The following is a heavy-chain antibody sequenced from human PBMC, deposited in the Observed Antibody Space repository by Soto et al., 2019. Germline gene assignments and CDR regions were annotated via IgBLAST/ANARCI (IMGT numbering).Heavy chain of an antibody. Sequence: ASVKVSCKASGYTFTSYGISWVRQAPGQGLEWMGWISAYNGNTNYAQKLQGRVNMTTDTSTSTAYMELRSLRSDDTAVYYCARPSGYYYYYGMDVWGQGTTVTVSS. CDR1: GYTFTSYG. J-gene: IGHJ6*02. V-gene: IGHV1-18*01. CDR3: ARPSGYYYYYGMDV. CDR2: ISAYNGNT.